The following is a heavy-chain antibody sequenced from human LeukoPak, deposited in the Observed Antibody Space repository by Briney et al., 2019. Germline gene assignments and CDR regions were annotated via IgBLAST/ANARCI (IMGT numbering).Heavy chain of an antibody. Sequence: GRSLRLSCAASGFTFSSYSMNWVRQAPGKGLEWVSSISTSSSYIYYTDSVKGRFTISRDNAKNSLYLQMNSLRAEDTAVYYCARDSDIVTGSKSHFDYWGQGTLVTVSS. CDR2: ISTSSSYI. CDR3: ARDSDIVTGSKSHFDY. V-gene: IGHV3-21*01. J-gene: IGHJ4*02. CDR1: GFTFSSYS. D-gene: IGHD3-9*01.